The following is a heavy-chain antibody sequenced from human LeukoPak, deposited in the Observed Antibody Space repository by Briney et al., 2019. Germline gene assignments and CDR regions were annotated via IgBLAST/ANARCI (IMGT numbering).Heavy chain of an antibody. D-gene: IGHD6-13*01. Sequence: SETLSLTCTVSGGSIRGYYWNWIRQPPGKGLEWIGYFYHSGSTNYNPSLKSRVTISVDTSINQFSLKLSSVTAADTAVYYCARRTGYSSSWYDYWGQGTLVTVSS. J-gene: IGHJ4*02. CDR2: FYHSGST. CDR1: GGSIRGYY. CDR3: ARRTGYSSSWYDY. V-gene: IGHV4-59*08.